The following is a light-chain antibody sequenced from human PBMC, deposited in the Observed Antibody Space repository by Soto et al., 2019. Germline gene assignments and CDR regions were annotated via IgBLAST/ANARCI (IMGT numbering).Light chain of an antibody. CDR2: DAS. V-gene: IGKV3-15*01. CDR1: QSVSSN. Sequence: EIVLTQSPGTLSLSPWERATLSCRASQSVSSNLAWYQQKPGQAPRLLIYDASTRATGIPARFSGSGSGTDFTLTISGLQSEDFAVYYCQQYNNWPQTFGQGTKVDIK. J-gene: IGKJ1*01. CDR3: QQYNNWPQT.